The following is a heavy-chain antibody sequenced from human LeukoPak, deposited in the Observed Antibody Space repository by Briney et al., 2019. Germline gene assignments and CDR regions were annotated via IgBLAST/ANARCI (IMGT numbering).Heavy chain of an antibody. CDR3: TRHVGWFGAYYFDY. CDR1: GGSISSSSYY. D-gene: IGHD3-10*01. V-gene: IGHV4-39*01. J-gene: IGHJ4*02. CDR2: IYYSGST. Sequence: SETLSLTCTVSGGSISSSSYYWGWIRQPPGKGLEWIGSIYYSGSTYNNRSLKRRLTISIDTSKNQFSLRLSSVTAADTAVYYCTRHVGWFGAYYFDYWGQGILVTVSS.